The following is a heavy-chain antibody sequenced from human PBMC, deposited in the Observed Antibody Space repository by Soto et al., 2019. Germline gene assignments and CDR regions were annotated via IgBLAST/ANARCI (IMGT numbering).Heavy chain of an antibody. D-gene: IGHD3-16*01. CDR3: ASPDYDSGAPLYYYALDV. J-gene: IGHJ6*02. V-gene: IGHV1-69*13. CDR2: IIPIFGTA. Sequence: SVKVSCKASGGTFSSYAISWVRQAPGQGLEWMGGIIPIFGTANYAQKFQGRVTITADESTSTAYMELSSLRSEDTAVYYCASPDYDSGAPLYYYALDVWGPGTTVTVSS. CDR1: GGTFSSYA.